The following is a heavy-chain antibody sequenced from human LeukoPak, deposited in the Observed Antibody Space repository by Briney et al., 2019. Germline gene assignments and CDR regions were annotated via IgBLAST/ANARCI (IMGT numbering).Heavy chain of an antibody. CDR1: GFTFSSYA. V-gene: IGHV3-23*01. J-gene: IGHJ3*02. CDR3: ARASIAVAGISDAFDI. Sequence: GGSLRLSCAASGFTFSSYAMSWVRQAPGKGLEWVSAISGSGGSTYYADSVKGRFTISRDNSKNTLYLQMNRLRVEDTAVSSCARASIAVAGISDAFDIWGQGTMVTVCS. CDR2: ISGSGGST. D-gene: IGHD6-19*01.